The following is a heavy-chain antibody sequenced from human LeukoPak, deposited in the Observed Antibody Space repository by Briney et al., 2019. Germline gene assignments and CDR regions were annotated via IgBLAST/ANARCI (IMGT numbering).Heavy chain of an antibody. D-gene: IGHD6-13*01. Sequence: GASVKVSCKAARYTFPSYGLSWVRQAPGQGLEWMGWISAYNGNTNYAHTLQGRVTMTTDTSTSTAYMELRSLRSDDTAVYYCARDVGQLVNYYYYMDVWGKGTTVTISS. J-gene: IGHJ6*03. CDR1: RYTFPSYG. V-gene: IGHV1-18*01. CDR3: ARDVGQLVNYYYYMDV. CDR2: ISAYNGNT.